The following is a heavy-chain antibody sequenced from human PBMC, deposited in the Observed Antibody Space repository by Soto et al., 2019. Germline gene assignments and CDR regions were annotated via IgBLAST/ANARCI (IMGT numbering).Heavy chain of an antibody. D-gene: IGHD4-17*01. CDR1: GGSISSSSYY. Sequence: SETLSLTCTVSGGSISSSSYYWGWIRQPPGKGLEWIGSIYYSGSTYYNPSLKSRVAISVDTSKNQFSLKLSSVTAADTAVYYCARLGTDYGDYVGAFEIWGQGTMVTVSS. CDR2: IYYSGST. CDR3: ARLGTDYGDYVGAFEI. V-gene: IGHV4-39*01. J-gene: IGHJ3*02.